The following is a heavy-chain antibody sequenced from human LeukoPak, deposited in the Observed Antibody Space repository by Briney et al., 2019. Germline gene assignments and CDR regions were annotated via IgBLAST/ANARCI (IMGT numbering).Heavy chain of an antibody. D-gene: IGHD1-1*01. Sequence: ASVKVSCKSSGGTFNSYAISWVRQAPGQGPEWMGGIIPIFGTANYAQRFQGRVTITADESTSTAYMELSSLRSEDTAVYYCARVRGQLERRRAFDIWGQGTMVTVSS. CDR3: ARVRGQLERRRAFDI. J-gene: IGHJ3*02. CDR1: GGTFNSYA. V-gene: IGHV1-69*01. CDR2: IIPIFGTA.